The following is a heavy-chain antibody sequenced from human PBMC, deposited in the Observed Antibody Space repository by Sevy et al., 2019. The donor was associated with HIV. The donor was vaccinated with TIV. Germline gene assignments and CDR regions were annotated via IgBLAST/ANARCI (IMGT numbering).Heavy chain of an antibody. D-gene: IGHD5-12*01. CDR1: GSTLSELS. CDR3: ATLSGFVYPHYFEY. CDR2: FDVEDGET. J-gene: IGHJ4*02. Sequence: ASVKVSCRVSGSTLSELSMHWVRQVPGKGLEWMGGFDVEDGETVYAQKLQGRVTMTEDKSTDTAYMGLSSLRSEDTASDYCATLSGFVYPHYFEYWGQGTLVTVSS. V-gene: IGHV1-24*01.